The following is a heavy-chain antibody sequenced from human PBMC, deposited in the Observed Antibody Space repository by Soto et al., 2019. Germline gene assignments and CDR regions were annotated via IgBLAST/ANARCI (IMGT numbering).Heavy chain of an antibody. Sequence: SETLSLTCAVYGGSFSGYYWSWIRQPPGRGLEWIGEINHSGSTNYNPSLKSRVTISVDTSKNQFSLKLSSVTAADTAVYYCARGLPRYGGLVDYWGQGTLVTVSS. CDR3: ARGLPRYGGLVDY. CDR2: INHSGST. J-gene: IGHJ4*02. CDR1: GGSFSGYY. D-gene: IGHD3-10*01. V-gene: IGHV4-34*01.